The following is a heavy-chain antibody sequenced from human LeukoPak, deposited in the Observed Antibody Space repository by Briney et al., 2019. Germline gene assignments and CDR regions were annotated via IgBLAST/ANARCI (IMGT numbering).Heavy chain of an antibody. CDR2: INPNSGGT. V-gene: IGHV1-2*02. CDR1: GYTFTGYY. J-gene: IGHJ4*02. D-gene: IGHD6-13*01. Sequence: ASVKVSCKAAGYTFTGYYMHWVRQAPGQGLEWMGWINPNSGGTNYAQKFQGRVTITRDTSISTAYMELSRLRSDDTAVYYCARDLAAVGPEEDYWGQGTLVTVSS. CDR3: ARDLAAVGPEEDY.